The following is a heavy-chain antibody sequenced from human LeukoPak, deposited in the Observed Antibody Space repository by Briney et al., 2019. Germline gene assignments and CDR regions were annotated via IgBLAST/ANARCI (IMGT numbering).Heavy chain of an antibody. D-gene: IGHD3-10*01. CDR1: GGPLRSYY. J-gene: IGHJ4*02. V-gene: IGHV4-59*01. Sequence: TSETLSLTCTVSGGPLRSYYWNWLRQPPGKGLEWIGYIYYSGNTNYNPSLTSRVTISVDTSKNQFSLTLSSVTAADTAVYYCATDNSYGSGSYYTWGQGTLATVSS. CDR2: IYYSGNT. CDR3: ATDNSYGSGSYYT.